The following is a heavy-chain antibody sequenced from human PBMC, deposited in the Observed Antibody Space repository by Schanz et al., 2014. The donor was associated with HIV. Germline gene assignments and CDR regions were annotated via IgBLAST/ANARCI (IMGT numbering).Heavy chain of an antibody. V-gene: IGHV3-30*18. CDR3: AKDRNHYDSRYRGKGNYYYYYGMDV. CDR1: GFTFSRYW. D-gene: IGHD3-22*01. CDR2: ISYDGTNK. J-gene: IGHJ6*02. Sequence: VQLVESGGGLVQPGGSLRLSCAASGFTFSRYWMTWVRQAPGKGLEWVAVISYDGTNKYFADSVKGRFTISRDNSKNTLYLQMKSLRPEDTAVYYCAKDRNHYDSRYRGKGNYYYYYGMDVWGQGTTVTVSS.